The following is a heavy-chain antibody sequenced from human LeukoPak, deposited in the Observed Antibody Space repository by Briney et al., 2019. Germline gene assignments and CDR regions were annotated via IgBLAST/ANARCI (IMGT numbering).Heavy chain of an antibody. D-gene: IGHD6-19*01. V-gene: IGHV1-2*06. CDR3: ARTPLSVAGRGLFDC. CDR2: INPNSGGT. CDR1: GFTFTGYD. Sequence: ASVKVSCKASGFTFTGYDINWVRQAPGQGLEWMGRINPNSGGTNYAQKFQGRVTMTRDTSISTAYMELSRLRSDDTAVYYCARTPLSVAGRGLFDCWGQGTLVTVSS. J-gene: IGHJ4*02.